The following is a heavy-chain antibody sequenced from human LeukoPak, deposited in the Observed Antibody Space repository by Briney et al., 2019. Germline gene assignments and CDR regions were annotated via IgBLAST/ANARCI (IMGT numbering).Heavy chain of an antibody. CDR2: MNPESGHT. D-gene: IGHD1-26*01. Sequence: ALVKVSCKASGYTFTNYDINWVRQATRQGLEWMGWMNPESGHTGYTQKLQGRVTMTRDTSISTAYLELSSLTSEDTAVYYCASFVSQKRIMGATRLPYYSSYYMDLWGTGTTVTVSS. V-gene: IGHV1-8*01. CDR3: ASFVSQKRIMGATRLPYYSSYYMDL. J-gene: IGHJ6*03. CDR1: GYTFTNYD.